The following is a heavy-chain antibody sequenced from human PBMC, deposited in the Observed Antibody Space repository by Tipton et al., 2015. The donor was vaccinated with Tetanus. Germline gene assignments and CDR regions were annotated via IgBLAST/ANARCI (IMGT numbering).Heavy chain of an antibody. Sequence: AASGFIFSSYGIHWVRQAPGKGLEWLAVSWYDGTDKYYADSGKGRFTISRDNSKNTLYLQMNSLRAEDTAVYYCAREADCSGGSCFSGDFDNWGQGTQVTVSS. V-gene: IGHV3-33*01. D-gene: IGHD2-15*01. CDR1: GFIFSSYG. CDR3: AREADCSGGSCFSGDFDN. CDR2: SWYDGTDK. J-gene: IGHJ4*02.